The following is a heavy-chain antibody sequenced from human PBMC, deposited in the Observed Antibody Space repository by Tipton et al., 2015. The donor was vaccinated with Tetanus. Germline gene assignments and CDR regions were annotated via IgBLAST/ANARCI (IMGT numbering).Heavy chain of an antibody. V-gene: IGHV4-30-4*01. CDR3: AAESARGNNWFDP. CDR2: IYYSGTT. J-gene: IGHJ5*02. Sequence: TLSLTCTVSGGSIISADHYWSWIRQPPGKGLEWIGYIYYSGTTYYRPSLKSRVTISVDTSNNHFSLKLSSVTAADSAVYYCAAESARGNNWFDPWGQGVLVNVSS. CDR1: GGSIISADHY. D-gene: IGHD6-19*01.